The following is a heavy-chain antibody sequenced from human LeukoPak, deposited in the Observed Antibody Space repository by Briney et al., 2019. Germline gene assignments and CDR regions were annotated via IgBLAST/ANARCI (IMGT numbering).Heavy chain of an antibody. D-gene: IGHD2-21*01. V-gene: IGHV3-73*01. CDR1: GFTFSGSA. CDR3: TRLWTDDAFDI. J-gene: IGHJ3*02. Sequence: SGGSLRLSCAASGFTFSGSAMHWVRQASGKGLEWVGRIRSKANSYATAYAASVKGRFTISRDDSKNTAYLQMNSLKTEDTAVYYCTRLWTDDAFDIWGQGTMVTVSS. CDR2: IRSKANSYAT.